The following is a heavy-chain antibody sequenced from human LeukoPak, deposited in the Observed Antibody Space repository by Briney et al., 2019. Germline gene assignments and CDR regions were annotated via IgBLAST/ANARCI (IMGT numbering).Heavy chain of an antibody. V-gene: IGHV3-23*01. J-gene: IGHJ4*02. CDR2: IRGSGGSI. CDR1: GFTFNNYA. D-gene: IGHD3-10*01. Sequence: GGSLRLSCAASGFTFNNYAMSWVRQAPGKGLEWVSAIRGSGGSIYYAGSVKGSLTISRDNTKNTLYLQMNSLRAEDTALYYCARDPDSSGSYYKGGSDYWGQGTLVTVSS. CDR3: ARDPDSSGSYYKGGSDY.